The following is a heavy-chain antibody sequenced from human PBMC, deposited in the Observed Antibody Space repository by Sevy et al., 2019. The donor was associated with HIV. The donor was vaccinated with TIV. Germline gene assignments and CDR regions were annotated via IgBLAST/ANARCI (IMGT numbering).Heavy chain of an antibody. J-gene: IGHJ4*02. CDR2: IYPGDSDP. D-gene: IGHD3-10*01. Sequence: GESLKISCKGSGYSFTSYWIGWVRQMPGKGLEWMGIIYPGDSDPRYSPSFESQVIISADKSISTAYLQWSSLKAADTAMYYCARLSGNNYNREIDYWGQGTLVTVSS. V-gene: IGHV5-51*01. CDR3: ARLSGNNYNREIDY. CDR1: GYSFTSYW.